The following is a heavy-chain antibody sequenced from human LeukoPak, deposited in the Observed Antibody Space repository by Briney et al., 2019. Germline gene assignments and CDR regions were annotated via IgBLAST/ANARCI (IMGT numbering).Heavy chain of an antibody. D-gene: IGHD6-13*01. CDR3: AKEMGIAAADATLLFDY. CDR2: ISYDGSNK. J-gene: IGHJ4*02. Sequence: GGSLRLSCAASGFTLSSYGMHWVRQAPGKGLEWVAVISYDGSNKYYADSVKGRFTISRDNSKNTLYLQMNSLRAEDTAVYYCAKEMGIAAADATLLFDYWGQGTLVTVSS. CDR1: GFTLSSYG. V-gene: IGHV3-30*18.